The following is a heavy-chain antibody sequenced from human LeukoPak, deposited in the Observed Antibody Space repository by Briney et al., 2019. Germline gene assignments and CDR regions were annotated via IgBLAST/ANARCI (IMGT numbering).Heavy chain of an antibody. J-gene: IGHJ6*02. CDR2: INHSGST. CDR1: GGSFSGYY. V-gene: IGHV4-34*01. D-gene: IGHD2-2*01. Sequence: SETLSLTCAVYGGSFSGYYWSWIRQPPGKGLEWIGEINHSGSTNYNPSLKSRVTISVDTSKNQFSLKLSSVTAADTAVYYCARLRRYCSSTSCYSRYYYYYGMDVWGQGTTVTVSS. CDR3: ARLRRYCSSTSCYSRYYYYYGMDV.